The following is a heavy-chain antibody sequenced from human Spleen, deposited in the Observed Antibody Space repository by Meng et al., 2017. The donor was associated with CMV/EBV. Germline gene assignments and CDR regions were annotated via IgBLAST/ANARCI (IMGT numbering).Heavy chain of an antibody. CDR1: GYTFTGNY. V-gene: IGHV1-2*02. J-gene: IGHJ3*02. CDR3: ASNRYCSSTSCYDHVDAFDI. D-gene: IGHD2-2*01. Sequence: ASVKVSCKASGYTFTGNYMHWVRQAPGQGLEWMGWINPNSGGTNYAQKFQGRVTMTRDTSISTAYMELSRLRSDDTAVYYCASNRYCSSTSCYDHVDAFDIWGQGTMVTVSS. CDR2: INPNSGGT.